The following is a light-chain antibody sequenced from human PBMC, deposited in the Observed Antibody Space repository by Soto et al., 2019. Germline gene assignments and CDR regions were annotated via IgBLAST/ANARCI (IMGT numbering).Light chain of an antibody. J-gene: IGLJ2*01. Sequence: QSVLTQPPSASASLGASVTLTCTLSSGYSNYKVDWYQQRPGKGPRFVMRVGTGGIVGSKGDGIPDRFSVLGSGLNRNLTIKNIQEEDESDYHCGADHGSGNNFVSLLGGGTKVTVL. CDR1: SGYSNYK. V-gene: IGLV9-49*03. CDR2: VGTGGIVG. CDR3: GADHGSGNNFVSL.